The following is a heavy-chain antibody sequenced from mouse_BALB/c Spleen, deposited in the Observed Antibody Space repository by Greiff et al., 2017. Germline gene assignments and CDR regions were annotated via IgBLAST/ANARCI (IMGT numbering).Heavy chain of an antibody. D-gene: IGHD2-14*01. J-gene: IGHJ3*01. CDR3: AREGDYRYEVGFAY. CDR2: INPNNGGT. CDR1: GYTFTDYN. V-gene: IGHV1-18*01. Sequence: VQLQQSGPELVKPGASVKIPCKASGYTFTDYNMDWVKQSHGKSLEWIGDINPNNGGTIYNQKFKGKATLTVDKSSSTAYMELRSLTSEDTAVYYCAREGDYRYEVGFAYWGQGTLVTVSA.